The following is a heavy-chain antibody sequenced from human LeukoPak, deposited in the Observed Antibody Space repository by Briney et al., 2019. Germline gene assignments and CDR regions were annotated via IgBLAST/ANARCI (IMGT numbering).Heavy chain of an antibody. CDR3: SREDTAFSPFGY. CDR1: SGSIASTYW. Sequence: TSETLSLTRAVASGSIASTYWWTWVRQPPGQGLEWIGEVSLSGLTNYNPSLSSRVIMALDTSKNHLSLHLTCVTAADTDVYYCSREDTAFSPFGYWGQGYLVTVLS. V-gene: IGHV4-4*02. CDR2: VSLSGLT. J-gene: IGHJ4*02. D-gene: IGHD4-17*01.